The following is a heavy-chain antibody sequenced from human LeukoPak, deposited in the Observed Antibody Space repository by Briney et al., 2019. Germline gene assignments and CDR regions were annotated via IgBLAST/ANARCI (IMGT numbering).Heavy chain of an antibody. J-gene: IGHJ4*02. D-gene: IGHD6-13*01. CDR3: ARAVAAAYIDY. Sequence: GGSLRLSCAASGFTFSSYSMNWVRQAPGKGLEWVSSITSSSSYIYCADSVKGRFTISRDNAKNSLYLQMNSLRAEDTAVYYCARAVAAAYIDYWGQGTLVTVSS. CDR2: ITSSSSYI. CDR1: GFTFSSYS. V-gene: IGHV3-21*01.